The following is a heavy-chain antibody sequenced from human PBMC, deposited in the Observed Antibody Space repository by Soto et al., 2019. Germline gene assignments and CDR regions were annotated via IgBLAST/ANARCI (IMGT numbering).Heavy chain of an antibody. CDR1: GGTFSTYA. D-gene: IGHD6-19*01. CDR2: IIPSFGSA. Sequence: HVQLVQSGAEVKTPGSSVRVSCKASGGTFSTYALSWVRQAPGQGLEWMGGIIPSFGSANYAQRFRDRVTITADKSTRTGYMELSGLRSADTAVYYCARDRVAGTERWFDPWGQGTLVTVSS. V-gene: IGHV1-69*06. CDR3: ARDRVAGTERWFDP. J-gene: IGHJ5*02.